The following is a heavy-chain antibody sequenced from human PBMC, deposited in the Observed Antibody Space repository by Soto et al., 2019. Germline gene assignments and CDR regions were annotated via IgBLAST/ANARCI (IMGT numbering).Heavy chain of an antibody. CDR3: AAGGGLPRYY. Sequence: QLQLQESGSGLVKPSQTLSLTCAVSGGSISSGGYSWSWIRQPPGKGLEWIGYIFHSGSTYYNPSLTSPVTISVDRSKNQFSLKLTSVTAADTAVYYCAAGGGLPRYYWGQGTLVTVSS. D-gene: IGHD5-12*01. J-gene: IGHJ4*02. V-gene: IGHV4-30-2*01. CDR1: GGSISSGGYS. CDR2: IFHSGST.